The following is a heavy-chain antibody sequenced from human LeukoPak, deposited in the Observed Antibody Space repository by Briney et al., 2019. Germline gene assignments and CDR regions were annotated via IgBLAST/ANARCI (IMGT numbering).Heavy chain of an antibody. D-gene: IGHD3-10*01. Sequence: SETLSLTCTVSGGSISRSSSYWGWIRQPPGKGLEWIGSIYYSGNTYYNPSLKSRVTISVDTSKNQFSLKLSSVTAADTAVYYCGSGSRDYWGQGTLVTVSS. J-gene: IGHJ4*02. CDR3: GSGSRDY. CDR1: GGSISRSSSY. CDR2: IYYSGNT. V-gene: IGHV4-39*01.